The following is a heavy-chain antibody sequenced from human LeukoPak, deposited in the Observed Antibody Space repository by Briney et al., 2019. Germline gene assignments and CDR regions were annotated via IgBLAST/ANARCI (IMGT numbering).Heavy chain of an antibody. J-gene: IGHJ4*02. Sequence: GGSLRLSCAASGFTFSSYAMSWVRQAPGKGLEWVSVIYSGGSTYYADSVKGQFTISRDNSKNTLFLQMNSLRAEDTAVYYCARKVAGARPFDYRGQGTLVTVSS. CDR1: GFTFSSYA. CDR2: IYSGGST. D-gene: IGHD6-6*01. CDR3: ARKVAGARPFDY. V-gene: IGHV3-53*01.